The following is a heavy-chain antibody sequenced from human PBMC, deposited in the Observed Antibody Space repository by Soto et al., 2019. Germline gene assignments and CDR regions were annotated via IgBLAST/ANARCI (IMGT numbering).Heavy chain of an antibody. V-gene: IGHV4-31*03. D-gene: IGHD2-21*02. CDR2: IYYSGST. J-gene: IGHJ6*02. CDR3: ARSDCGGDCYSGPYYYYCYGMDV. Sequence: QVQLQESGPGLVKPSQTLSLTCTVSGGSISSGGYYWSWIRQHPGKGLEWIGYIYYSGSTYYNPSLKSRVTISVDTSKNQFSLKLSSVTAADTAVYYCARSDCGGDCYSGPYYYYCYGMDVWGQGTTVTVSS. CDR1: GGSISSGGYY.